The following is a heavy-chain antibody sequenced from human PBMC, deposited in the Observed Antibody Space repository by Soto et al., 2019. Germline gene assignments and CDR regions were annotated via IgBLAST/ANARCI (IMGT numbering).Heavy chain of an antibody. CDR1: VYTFTRYD. J-gene: IGHJ6*02. CDR2: IIPIFGTA. CDR3: ASTHCSSTSCYKGDYYYGMDG. D-gene: IGHD2-2*02. V-gene: IGHV1-69*13. Sequence: SVKVPCKSSVYTFTRYDSYWVRPAPGQGLEWMGGIIPIFGTANYAQKFQGRVTITADESTSTAYMELSSLRSEDTAVYYCASTHCSSTSCYKGDYYYGMDGWGQGATVTVS.